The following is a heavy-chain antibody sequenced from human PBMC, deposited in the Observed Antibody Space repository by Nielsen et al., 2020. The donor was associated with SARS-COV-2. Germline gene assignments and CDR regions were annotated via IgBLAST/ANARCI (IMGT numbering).Heavy chain of an antibody. CDR3: TTDRCSGGSCYQDYYYYGMDV. Sequence: GESLKISCAASGFTFSNAWMSWVRQAPGKGLEWVGRIKSKTDGGTTDYAAPVKGRFTISRDDSKNTLYLQMNSLKTEDTAVYYCTTDRCSGGSCYQDYYYYGMDVWGQGTTVTVSS. CDR1: GFTFSNAW. D-gene: IGHD2-15*01. J-gene: IGHJ6*02. CDR2: IKSKTDGGTT. V-gene: IGHV3-15*01.